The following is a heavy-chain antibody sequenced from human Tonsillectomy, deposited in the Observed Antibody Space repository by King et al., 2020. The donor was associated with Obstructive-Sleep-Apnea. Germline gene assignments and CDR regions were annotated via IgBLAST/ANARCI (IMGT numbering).Heavy chain of an antibody. Sequence: VQLVESGGGLVQPGGSVRLSCGASGFTFSSYWMTWVRQAPGKGLEWVANIKQDGSVKNYEDSVKGRFTLSRDNAKKSVFLQMNSLTAEDTAVYYCAREYWGPDYWGQGTLVTVSS. CDR2: IKQDGSVK. J-gene: IGHJ4*02. D-gene: IGHD3-16*01. CDR3: AREYWGPDY. CDR1: GFTFSSYW. V-gene: IGHV3-7*01.